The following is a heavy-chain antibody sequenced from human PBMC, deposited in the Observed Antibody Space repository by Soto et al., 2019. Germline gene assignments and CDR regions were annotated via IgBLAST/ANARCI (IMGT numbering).Heavy chain of an antibody. Sequence: GSLRLSCAASGFTFSSYAMKWVRQAPGKGLEWVSLISDSGTLTYYADSVKGRFTISRNNSGNTLFLQKYSLRAEDTAVYYCARYIPGVRYYGMDVWGQGTTVTVSS. CDR1: GFTFSSYA. CDR2: ISDSGTLT. J-gene: IGHJ6*02. CDR3: ARYIPGVRYYGMDV. D-gene: IGHD2-2*01. V-gene: IGHV3-23*01.